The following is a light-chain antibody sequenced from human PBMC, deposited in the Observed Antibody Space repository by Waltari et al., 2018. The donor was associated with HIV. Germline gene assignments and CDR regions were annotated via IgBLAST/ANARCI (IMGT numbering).Light chain of an antibody. J-gene: IGKJ1*01. CDR1: QSISTY. Sequence: DIQMTQSPSSLSASIGDRVTITCRASQSISTYLNWYQQKPGKAPKLLIYAASSLQSGVPLRFSGSGSGTDFTLTINSLQPEDFATYYCQQSYSTPRTFGQGTKVEIK. CDR3: QQSYSTPRT. V-gene: IGKV1-39*01. CDR2: AAS.